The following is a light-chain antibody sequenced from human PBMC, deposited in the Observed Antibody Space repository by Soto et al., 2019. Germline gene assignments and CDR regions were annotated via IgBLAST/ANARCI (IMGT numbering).Light chain of an antibody. CDR3: QQYNNWPLT. Sequence: EVVMTQSPATLSVSLGDRANLSCRASQSVSSNLAWYQQKPGQGPRLLIYGASTRATGIPARFSGSGSGTEFTLTISSLQSEDFAVYSCQQYNNWPLTFGGGTKVDI. V-gene: IGKV3-15*01. CDR1: QSVSSN. J-gene: IGKJ4*01. CDR2: GAS.